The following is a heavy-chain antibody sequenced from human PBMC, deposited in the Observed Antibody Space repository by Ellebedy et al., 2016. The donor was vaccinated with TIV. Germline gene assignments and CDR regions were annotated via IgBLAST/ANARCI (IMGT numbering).Heavy chain of an antibody. CDR2: INHSGST. V-gene: IGHV4-34*01. D-gene: IGHD3-10*01. CDR1: GRSFSGYY. J-gene: IGHJ3*02. Sequence: SETLSLXCAVYGRSFSGYYWSWIRQPPGKGLEWIGEINHSGSTNYNPSLKSRVTISVDTSKNQFSLKLSSVTAADTAVYYCARGSLFYGSGSYHAFDIWGQGTMVTVSS. CDR3: ARGSLFYGSGSYHAFDI.